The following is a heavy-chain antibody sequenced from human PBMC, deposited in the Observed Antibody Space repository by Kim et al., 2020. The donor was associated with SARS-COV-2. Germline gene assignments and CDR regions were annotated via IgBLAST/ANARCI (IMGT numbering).Heavy chain of an antibody. J-gene: IGHJ5*01. CDR1: GFSFSEFA. CDR3: AKGGKAFDFGDCYS. Sequence: GGSLRLSCTASGFSFSEFAMNWVRQAPGRGPQWVAGITVTGAGDPDESFVAESLKGRFTISSDDAKNTVFLQLNNLRVEDTATYYCAKGGKAFDFGDCYSGGQGTLVAVS. CDR2: ITVTGAGDPDES. V-gene: IGHV3-23*01. D-gene: IGHD4-17*01.